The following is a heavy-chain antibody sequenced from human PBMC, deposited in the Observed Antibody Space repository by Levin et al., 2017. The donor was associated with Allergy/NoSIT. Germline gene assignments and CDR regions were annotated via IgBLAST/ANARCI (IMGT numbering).Heavy chain of an antibody. CDR1: GFTVSSNY. D-gene: IGHD3-16*02. Sequence: GGSLRLSCAASGFTVSSNYMSWVRQAPGKGLEWVSVIYSGGSTYYADSVKGRFTISRDNSKNTLYLQMNSLRAEDTAVYYCARGGGGVVWGSYRYSYYFDYWGQGTLVTVSS. CDR2: IYSGGST. V-gene: IGHV3-53*01. CDR3: ARGGGGVVWGSYRYSYYFDY. J-gene: IGHJ4*02.